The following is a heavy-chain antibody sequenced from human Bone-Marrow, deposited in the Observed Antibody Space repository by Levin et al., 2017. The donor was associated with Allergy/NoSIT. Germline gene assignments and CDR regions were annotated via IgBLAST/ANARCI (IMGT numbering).Heavy chain of an antibody. V-gene: IGHV3-9*01. J-gene: IGHJ6*02. CDR1: GIKFDDYA. CDR2: ISWNSDNM. D-gene: IGHD4-17*01. Sequence: SLKISCVASGIKFDDYAMHWVRQPPGKGLEWVSGISWNSDNMGYADSVKGRFTISRDNAKNSLYLQMNSLRPEDTALYYCAKDLLGDYGVYYGLDVWGQGTTVTVSS. CDR3: AKDLLGDYGVYYGLDV.